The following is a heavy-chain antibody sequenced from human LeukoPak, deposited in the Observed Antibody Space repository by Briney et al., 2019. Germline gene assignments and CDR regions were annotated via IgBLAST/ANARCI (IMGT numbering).Heavy chain of an antibody. Sequence: GGSLRLSCAASGFTFSSYNMNWVRQAPGKGLEWVSSVTGSNSYIYYADSVKGRFTISRDNAKNSLYLQMNSLRAEDTAVYYCARALAVAGNYYYYGMDVWGQGTTVTVSS. V-gene: IGHV3-21*01. CDR3: ARALAVAGNYYYYGMDV. J-gene: IGHJ6*02. D-gene: IGHD6-19*01. CDR1: GFTFSSYN. CDR2: VTGSNSYI.